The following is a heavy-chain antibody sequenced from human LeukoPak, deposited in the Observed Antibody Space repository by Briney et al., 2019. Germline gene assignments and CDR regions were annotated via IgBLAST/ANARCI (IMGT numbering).Heavy chain of an antibody. D-gene: IGHD1-26*01. CDR3: ARGYSGSSSDYMDV. V-gene: IGHV1-2*02. Sequence: ASVKVSYKASGGTFSSYAISWVRQAPGQGLEWMGWINPNSGGTNYAQKFQGRVTMTRDTSISTAYMELSRLRSDDTAVYYCARGYSGSSSDYMDVWGKGTTVTVSS. CDR2: INPNSGGT. CDR1: GGTFSSYA. J-gene: IGHJ6*03.